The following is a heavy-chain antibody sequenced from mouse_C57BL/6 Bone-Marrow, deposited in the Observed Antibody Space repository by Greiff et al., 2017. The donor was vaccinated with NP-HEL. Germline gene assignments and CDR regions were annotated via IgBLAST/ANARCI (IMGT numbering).Heavy chain of an antibody. Sequence: QVQLQQSGAELVMPGASVKLSCKASGYTFTSYWMHWVKQRPGQGLEWIGEIDPSDSYTNYNQKFKGKSTLTVDKSSSTAYMQLSSLTSEDSAVYYCAREDYYGSSLFMAMDYWGQGTSVTVSS. CDR2: IDPSDSYT. CDR1: GYTFTSYW. CDR3: AREDYYGSSLFMAMDY. V-gene: IGHV1-69*01. D-gene: IGHD1-1*01. J-gene: IGHJ4*01.